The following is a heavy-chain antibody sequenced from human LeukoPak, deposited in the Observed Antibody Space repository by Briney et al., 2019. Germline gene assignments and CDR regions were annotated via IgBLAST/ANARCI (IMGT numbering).Heavy chain of an antibody. Sequence: GGSLRLSCAASGFTFSSYGMPWVRQAPGKGLEWVAVIWYDGSNKYYADSVKGRFTISRDNSKNTLYLQMSSLRAEDTAVYYCARDSTWAAFDIWGQGTMVTVSS. J-gene: IGHJ3*02. D-gene: IGHD3-16*01. CDR2: IWYDGSNK. CDR3: ARDSTWAAFDI. V-gene: IGHV3-33*01. CDR1: GFTFSSYG.